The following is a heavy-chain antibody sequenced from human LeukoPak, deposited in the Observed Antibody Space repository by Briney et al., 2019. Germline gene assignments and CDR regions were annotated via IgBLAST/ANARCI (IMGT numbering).Heavy chain of an antibody. V-gene: IGHV1-18*01. CDR1: GYTFTSYG. Sequence: ASVKVSCKASGYTFTSYGISWVRQAPGQGLEWMGWISAYNGNTNYAQKLQGRVTMTTDTSTSTAYMELRSLRSDDTAVYYCARDLYQEERGITMVRGVIQVYWGQGTLVTVSS. D-gene: IGHD3-10*01. J-gene: IGHJ4*02. CDR3: ARDLYQEERGITMVRGVIQVY. CDR2: ISAYNGNT.